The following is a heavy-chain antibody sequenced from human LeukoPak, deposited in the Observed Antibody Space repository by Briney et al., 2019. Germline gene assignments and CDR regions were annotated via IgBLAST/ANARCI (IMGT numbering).Heavy chain of an antibody. CDR1: GFTFSSYA. CDR2: ISGIGGRT. Sequence: GGSLRLSCAASGFTFSSYAMSSVRQAPGKGLEWVSAISGIGGRTNYADSVKGRFTISRDNSKNTLYLQMTSLRAEDTAVYYCAKVRTPLRLGEVWPDAFDIWGQGTMVTVSS. CDR3: AKVRTPLRLGEVWPDAFDI. V-gene: IGHV3-23*01. D-gene: IGHD3-16*01. J-gene: IGHJ3*02.